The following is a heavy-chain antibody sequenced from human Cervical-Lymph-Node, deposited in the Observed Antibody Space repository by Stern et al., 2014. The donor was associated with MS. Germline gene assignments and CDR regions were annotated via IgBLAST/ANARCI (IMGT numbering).Heavy chain of an antibody. CDR3: ATDQPPGIAVAGTFAPLCY. Sequence: EVQLVQSGAEVKKPGATVKISCKVSGYTFTDYYMHWVQQAPGKGLEWMGLVDPEDGETIYAEKFQGRVTITADTSTDTAYMELSSLRSEDTAVYYCATDQPPGIAVAGTFAPLCYWGQGTLVTVSS. J-gene: IGHJ4*02. CDR1: GYTFTDYY. D-gene: IGHD6-19*01. CDR2: VDPEDGET. V-gene: IGHV1-69-2*01.